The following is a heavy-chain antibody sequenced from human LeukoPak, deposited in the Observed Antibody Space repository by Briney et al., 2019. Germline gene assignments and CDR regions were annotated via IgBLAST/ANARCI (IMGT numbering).Heavy chain of an antibody. D-gene: IGHD5-18*01. J-gene: IGHJ4*02. CDR3: ARSRVGSYDY. CDR2: ISWNSGSI. V-gene: IGHV3-9*01. CDR1: GFTFDDYA. Sequence: GGSLRLSCAASGFTFDDYAMHWVRQAPGKGLEWVSGISWNSGSIGYADSVKGRFTISRDNAKNTLYLQMNSLRADDTAVYFCARSRVGSYDYWGQGTPVTVSS.